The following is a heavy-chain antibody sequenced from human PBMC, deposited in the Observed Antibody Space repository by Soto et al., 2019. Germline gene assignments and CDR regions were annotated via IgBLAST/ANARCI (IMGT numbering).Heavy chain of an antibody. CDR2: ISYDGSNK. CDR1: GFTFSSYG. CDR3: AKDTGPN. V-gene: IGHV3-30*18. J-gene: IGHJ4*02. Sequence: PGGSLSLSCAASGFTFSSYGMHWVRQAPGKGLEWVAVISYDGSNKYYADSVKGRFTISRDNSKNTLYLQMNSLRAEDTAFYYCAKDTGPNWGQGTLVTAPQ.